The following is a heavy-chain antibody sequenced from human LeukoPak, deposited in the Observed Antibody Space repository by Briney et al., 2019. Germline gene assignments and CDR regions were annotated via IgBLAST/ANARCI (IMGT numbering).Heavy chain of an antibody. CDR2: LYTSGST. J-gene: IGHJ4*02. Sequence: SETLSLTCTVSGDSISSGDSYWSWIRQPAGKGLEWIGRLYTSGSTTYNPSFKSRVTISVDMSKNEFSLELSSVTATDTAVYYCTRDPGRGHPPDYWGQGTLVTVSS. D-gene: IGHD2-15*01. V-gene: IGHV4-61*02. CDR3: TRDPGRGHPPDY. CDR1: GDSISSGDSY.